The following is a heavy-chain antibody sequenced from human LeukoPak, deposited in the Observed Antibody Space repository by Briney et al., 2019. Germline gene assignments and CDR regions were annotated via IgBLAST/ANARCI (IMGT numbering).Heavy chain of an antibody. CDR3: AKGSAAARPYYFDY. J-gene: IGHJ4*02. V-gene: IGHV3-23*01. Sequence: GGSLRLSCAASGFTFSSYAVSWVRQAPGKGLEWVSAITGGGGDTYHADSVKGRFTISRDNSKNTLYLQMNSLRAEDTAVYYCAKGSAAARPYYFDYWGQGTLVTVSS. CDR2: ITGGGGDT. D-gene: IGHD6-6*01. CDR1: GFTFSSYA.